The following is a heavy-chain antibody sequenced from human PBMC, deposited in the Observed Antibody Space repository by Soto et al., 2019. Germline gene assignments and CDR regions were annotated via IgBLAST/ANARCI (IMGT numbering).Heavy chain of an antibody. CDR3: AGRRRYSSGHLFDY. CDR2: IYYSGST. D-gene: IGHD6-19*01. V-gene: IGHV4-59*08. Sequence: QVQLQESGPGLVKPSETLSLTCTVSGGSISSYYWSWIRQPPGKGLEWIGYIYYSGSTNYNPSLKSRVTISVDTSKNQFSLKLSSVTAADTAVYYCAGRRRYSSGHLFDYWGQGTLVTVSS. J-gene: IGHJ4*02. CDR1: GGSISSYY.